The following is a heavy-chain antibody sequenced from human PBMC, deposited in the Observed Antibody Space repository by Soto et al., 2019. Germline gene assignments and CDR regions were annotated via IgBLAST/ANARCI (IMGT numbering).Heavy chain of an antibody. Sequence: ASVKVSCKASGYTFTSYAMHCVRQAPGQRLEWMGWINAGNGNTKYSQKFQGRVTITRDTSASTAYMELSSLRSEDTAVYYCARDGNYYGSGNTYFDYWGQGTLVTVSS. D-gene: IGHD3-10*01. J-gene: IGHJ4*02. V-gene: IGHV1-3*01. CDR1: GYTFTSYA. CDR2: INAGNGNT. CDR3: ARDGNYYGSGNTYFDY.